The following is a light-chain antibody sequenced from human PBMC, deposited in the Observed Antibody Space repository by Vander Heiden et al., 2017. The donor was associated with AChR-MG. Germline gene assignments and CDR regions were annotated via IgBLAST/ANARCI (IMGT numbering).Light chain of an antibody. J-gene: IGLJ2*01. CDR2: EFT. V-gene: IGLV2-23*02. CDR3: CSYAGADFVV. CDR1: SSDVGTYNL. Sequence: QSALTQPASVSGSPGQSITISCTGTSSDVGTYNLVSWYQQHPGKAPKLIIYEFTKRPSGVSDRFSGSKSGNTASLTISELQAEDEADYYCCSYAGADFVVFGGGTNLTVL.